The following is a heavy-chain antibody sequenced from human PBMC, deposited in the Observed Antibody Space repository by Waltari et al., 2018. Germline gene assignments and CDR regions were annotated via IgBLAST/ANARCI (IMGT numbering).Heavy chain of an antibody. CDR2: IWYDGSNK. V-gene: IGHV3-33*01. Sequence: QVQLVESGGGVVQSGRSLRLSCVGSGFTFRNHGMNWVRQAPGKGLEWVAGIWYDGSNKNYVDSVKGRFTISRDNSKNTLYLEMNSLRAEDTAVYFCARGDGGSGLGASDIWGQGTMVTVSS. J-gene: IGHJ3*02. CDR3: ARGDGGSGLGASDI. D-gene: IGHD3-3*01. CDR1: GFTFRNHG.